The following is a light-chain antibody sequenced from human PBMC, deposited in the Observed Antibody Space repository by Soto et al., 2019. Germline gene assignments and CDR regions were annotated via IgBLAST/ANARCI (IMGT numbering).Light chain of an antibody. CDR3: QQYGSSTAWT. CDR2: GAS. J-gene: IGKJ1*01. Sequence: EIVLTQSPGTLSLSPGERATLSCRARQSVSSSYLAWYQPKPGQAPRLLIYGASSRATGLPDRFSGSGAGTDFTLTISRLEPEDCAVYYWQQYGSSTAWTFGQGTKVEIK. V-gene: IGKV3-20*01. CDR1: QSVSSSY.